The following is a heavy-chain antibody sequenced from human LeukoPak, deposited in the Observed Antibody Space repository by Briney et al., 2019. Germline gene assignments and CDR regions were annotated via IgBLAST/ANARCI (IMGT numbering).Heavy chain of an antibody. V-gene: IGHV3-30*04. D-gene: IGHD2-2*01. CDR2: ISYDGSNK. Sequence: GRSLRLSCAASGITFSSYAMHWVRQAPGKGLEWVAVISYDGSNKYYADSVKGRFTISRDNSKNTLYLQMNSLRAEDTAVYYCALVKEPAALYAFDIWGQGTMVTVSS. CDR3: ALVKEPAALYAFDI. J-gene: IGHJ3*02. CDR1: GITFSSYA.